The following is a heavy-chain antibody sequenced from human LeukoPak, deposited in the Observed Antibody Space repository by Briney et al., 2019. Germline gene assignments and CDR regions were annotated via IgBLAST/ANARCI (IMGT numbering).Heavy chain of an antibody. CDR1: GYSFTSYW. D-gene: IGHD3-9*01. CDR2: IYPGDSDT. J-gene: IGHJ4*02. Sequence: GESLKISCKGSGYSFTSYWIGWVRQMPGKGLEWMGIIYPGDSDTRYSPSFQGQVTISADKSISTAYLQWSSLRAEDTAVYYCARDSVTGYFDWLLSFDYWGQGTLVTVSS. V-gene: IGHV5-51*01. CDR3: ARDSVTGYFDWLLSFDY.